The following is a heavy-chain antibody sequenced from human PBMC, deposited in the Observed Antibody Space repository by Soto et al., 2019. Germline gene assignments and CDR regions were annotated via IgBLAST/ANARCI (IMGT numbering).Heavy chain of an antibody. CDR2: ITPSSGST. Sequence: QVQLVQSGAVVKNPGASVKISCKASGYTFTTYYMHWLRQARGQGLEWIGIITPSSGSTRYEQKFQHRVTMTRDTSTSTVYMELGSLRSEDTAVYYCAGAVCTTTAPIDYWGQGTLVTVSS. CDR1: GYTFTTYY. V-gene: IGHV1-46*01. J-gene: IGHJ4*02. D-gene: IGHD1-1*01. CDR3: AGAVCTTTAPIDY.